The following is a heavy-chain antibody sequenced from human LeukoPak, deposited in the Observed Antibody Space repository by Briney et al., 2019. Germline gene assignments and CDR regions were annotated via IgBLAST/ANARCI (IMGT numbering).Heavy chain of an antibody. V-gene: IGHV1-18*01. D-gene: IGHD6-6*01. CDR3: ASGGIAARKPSYYYYYYMDV. Sequence: ASVKVSCKASGYTFTSYGISWVRQAPGQGLEWMGWISAYNGNTNYAQKLQGRVTMTTDTSTSTAYMELRSLRSEDTAVYYCASGGIAARKPSYYYYYYMDVWGKGTTVTVSS. CDR2: ISAYNGNT. CDR1: GYTFTSYG. J-gene: IGHJ6*03.